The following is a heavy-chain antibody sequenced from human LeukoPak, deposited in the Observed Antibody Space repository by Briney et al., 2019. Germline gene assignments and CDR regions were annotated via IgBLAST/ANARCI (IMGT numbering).Heavy chain of an antibody. CDR1: GFIFSDYS. V-gene: IGHV3-48*04. CDR2: IRGSRSGLGSGM. J-gene: IGHJ4*02. CDR3: ARDNNWGFDY. Sequence: GGSLRLSCAASGFIFSDYSMNWVRQAPGKGLEWISNIRGSRSGLGSGMYYADSVRGRFTISRDDAKNSLYLQMSSLRAEDTAFYYCARDNNWGFDYWGEGALVTVSS. D-gene: IGHD7-27*01.